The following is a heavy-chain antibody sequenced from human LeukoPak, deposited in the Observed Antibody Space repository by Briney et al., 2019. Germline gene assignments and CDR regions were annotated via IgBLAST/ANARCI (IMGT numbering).Heavy chain of an antibody. J-gene: IGHJ6*02. CDR1: GGSFSGYY. V-gene: IGHV4-34*01. Sequence: SETLSLTCAVYGGSFSGYYWSWIRQPPGKGLEWIGEINHSGSTNYNPSLKSRVTISVDTSKNQFSLKLSSVTAADTAVYYCARLLLWFRAYGMDVWGQGTTVTVSS. CDR3: ARLLLWFRAYGMDV. CDR2: INHSGST. D-gene: IGHD3-10*01.